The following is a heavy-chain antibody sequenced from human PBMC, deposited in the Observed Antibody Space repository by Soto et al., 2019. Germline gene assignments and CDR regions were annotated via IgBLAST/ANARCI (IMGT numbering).Heavy chain of an antibody. Sequence: QVQLVQSGAEVKKAGSSVKVSCKASGGTFITNTISWVRQVPGQGLEWMGGIIPIYGTTNYAQRFQYRLTITADKSTSTAYMELSSLRSEDTAVFYCARAAVTALTDWGQGTQVTVSS. CDR3: ARAAVTALTD. D-gene: IGHD2-21*02. CDR2: IIPIYGTT. J-gene: IGHJ4*02. CDR1: GGTFITNT. V-gene: IGHV1-69*06.